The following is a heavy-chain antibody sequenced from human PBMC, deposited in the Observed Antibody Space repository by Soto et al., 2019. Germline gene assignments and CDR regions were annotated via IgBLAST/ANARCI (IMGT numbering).Heavy chain of an antibody. Sequence: QVQLLESGPGLVKPSETQSLTCTVSGGTISRYYWSWIRQPPGKGLEWIGYMYNTGSTVYNPSFKSRVTISVDTSKNQFSLKLNSVTAADTAVYYCARDLWGYCGTDCYPLDVWGQGTTVTVSS. J-gene: IGHJ6*02. CDR1: GGTISRYY. V-gene: IGHV4-59*01. D-gene: IGHD2-21*02. CDR2: MYNTGST. CDR3: ARDLWGYCGTDCYPLDV.